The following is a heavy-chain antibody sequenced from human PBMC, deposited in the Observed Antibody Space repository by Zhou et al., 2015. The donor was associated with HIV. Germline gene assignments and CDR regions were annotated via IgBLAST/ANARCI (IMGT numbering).Heavy chain of an antibody. V-gene: IGHV1-46*01. CDR2: ITPMFDIK. J-gene: IGHJ3*02. D-gene: IGHD3-22*01. CDR1: GYSFTNNY. Sequence: QVLLVQSGAELKKPGASVKVSCKASGYSFTNNYIHWVRQAPGHGPEWMGVITPMFDIKNYAQRFRARLNISVDQSTSTAYMELSSLTSEDAAIYFCARSSVNHDYAFDIWGQGTKVIVSS. CDR3: ARSSVNHDYAFDI.